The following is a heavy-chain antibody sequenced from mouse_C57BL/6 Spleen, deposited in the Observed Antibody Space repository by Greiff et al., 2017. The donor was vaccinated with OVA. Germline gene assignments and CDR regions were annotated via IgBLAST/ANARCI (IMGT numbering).Heavy chain of an antibody. J-gene: IGHJ3*01. CDR2: IDPEDGDT. CDR1: GFNIKDYY. D-gene: IGHD3-2*02. Sequence: VHVKQSGAELVRPGASVKLSCTASGFNIKDYYMHWVKQRPEQGLEWIGRIDPEDGDTEYAPKFQGKATMTADTSSNTAYLQLSSLTSEDTAVYYCTRVRDSSGYVWFAYWGQGTLVTVSA. CDR3: TRVRDSSGYVWFAY. V-gene: IGHV14-1*01.